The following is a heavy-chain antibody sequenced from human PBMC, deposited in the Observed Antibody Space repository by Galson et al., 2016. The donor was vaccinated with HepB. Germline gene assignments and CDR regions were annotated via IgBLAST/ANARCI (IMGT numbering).Heavy chain of an antibody. V-gene: IGHV3-30-3*01. Sequence: LRLSCAASGFTFDIYPIHWVRQAPGKGLEWMTVISYDGTNKYYADSVKGRFTISRDNSKKTLYLEMNSLRDDDTAVYYCARSSPYGSGRGRFDAWGQGTHVTVSS. CDR1: GFTFDIYP. D-gene: IGHD3-10*01. CDR3: ARSSPYGSGRGRFDA. CDR2: ISYDGTNK. J-gene: IGHJ5*02.